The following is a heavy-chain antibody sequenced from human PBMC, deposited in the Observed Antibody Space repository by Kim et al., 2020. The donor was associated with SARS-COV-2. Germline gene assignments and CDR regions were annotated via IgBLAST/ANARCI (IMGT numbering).Heavy chain of an antibody. J-gene: IGHJ4*02. Sequence: ASVKVSCKASGYTFTGYYMHWVRQAPGQGLEWMGWINPNSGGTNYAQKFQGRVTMTRDTSISTAYMELSRLRSDDTAVYYCARDHVILAVAGTWLFDYWGQGTLVTVSS. CDR1: GYTFTGYY. V-gene: IGHV1-2*02. CDR3: ARDHVILAVAGTWLFDY. CDR2: INPNSGGT. D-gene: IGHD6-19*01.